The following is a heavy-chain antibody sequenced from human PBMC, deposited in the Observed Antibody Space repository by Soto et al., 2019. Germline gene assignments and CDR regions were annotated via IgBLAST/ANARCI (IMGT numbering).Heavy chain of an antibody. J-gene: IGHJ4*02. CDR2: SRSKANSYTT. V-gene: IGHV3-72*01. D-gene: IGHD2-15*01. CDR3: ARVSLYCYSGRCYSRFDY. CDR1: GFTFSDHY. Sequence: EVQLVESGGGLVQPGGSLRLSCATSGFTFSDHYMDWVRQAPGKGLDWVGRSRSKANSYTTEYAASVKGRFTISRDDSKNSLYLQMNSLKTEDTAVYYCARVSLYCYSGRCYSRFDYWGQGTLVTVSS.